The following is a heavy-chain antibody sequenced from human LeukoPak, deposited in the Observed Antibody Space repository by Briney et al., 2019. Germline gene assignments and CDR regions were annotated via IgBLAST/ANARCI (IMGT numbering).Heavy chain of an antibody. CDR1: GFTFSSYA. J-gene: IGHJ4*02. CDR2: MSYDGKDK. Sequence: GRSLRLSCAASGFTFSSYAMQWVRQAPGKGLEWVAAMSYDGKDKFYTDSVKGRFTISRDNSKNTMYLQMNNLRVEDTAVYYCVRDGDTAIRGVNFDYWGQGTLVTVSS. D-gene: IGHD3-10*01. V-gene: IGHV3-30*04. CDR3: VRDGDTAIRGVNFDY.